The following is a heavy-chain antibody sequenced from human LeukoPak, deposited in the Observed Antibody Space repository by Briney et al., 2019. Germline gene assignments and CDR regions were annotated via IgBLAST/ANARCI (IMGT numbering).Heavy chain of an antibody. J-gene: IGHJ3*02. V-gene: IGHV4-34*01. D-gene: IGHD3-9*01. Sequence: SETLSLTCAVYGRSFSGYYWSWIRQPPGKGLEWIGEINHSGSTNYNPSLKSRVTISVDTSKNQFSLKLSSVTAADTAVYYCARHFIGVRSFDYAFDIWGQGTMVTVSS. CDR1: GRSFSGYY. CDR2: INHSGST. CDR3: ARHFIGVRSFDYAFDI.